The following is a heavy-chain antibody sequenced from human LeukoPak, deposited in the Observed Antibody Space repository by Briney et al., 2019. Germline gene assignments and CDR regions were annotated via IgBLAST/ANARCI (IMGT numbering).Heavy chain of an antibody. CDR3: AKDIGYYDSSGFDY. J-gene: IGHJ4*02. D-gene: IGHD3-22*01. CDR2: ISWHSGSI. V-gene: IGHV3-9*03. Sequence: QSGGSLRLSCAASGFTFDDYAMHSVRQAPGKGLEWVSGISWHSGSIGYADSVKGRFTISRDNAKNSLYLQMNSLRAEDMALYYCAKDIGYYDSSGFDYWGQGTLVTVSS. CDR1: GFTFDDYA.